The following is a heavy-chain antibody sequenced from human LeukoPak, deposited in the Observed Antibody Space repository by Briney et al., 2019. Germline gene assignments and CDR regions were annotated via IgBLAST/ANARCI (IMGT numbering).Heavy chain of an antibody. V-gene: IGHV4-34*01. Sequence: PSETLSLTCAVYGGSFSGYCWSWIRHPPGKGLEWIGEINHSGSTNYNPSLKSRVTISEDTSKNQFSLKLSSVTAADTAVYYCARRFCTNGVCYTPSLDYWGQGTLVTVSS. CDR3: ARRFCTNGVCYTPSLDY. D-gene: IGHD2-8*01. CDR2: INHSGST. J-gene: IGHJ4*02. CDR1: GGSFSGYC.